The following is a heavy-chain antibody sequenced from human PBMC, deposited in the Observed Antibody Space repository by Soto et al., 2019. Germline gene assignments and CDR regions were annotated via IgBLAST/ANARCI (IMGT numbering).Heavy chain of an antibody. CDR3: ARRYGRAFDY. J-gene: IGHJ4*02. V-gene: IGHV4-39*07. Sequence: PSETLSLTCTVSGDSISSSNYFWGWIRQPPGKGLEWIGTIFYSGSTYYNPSLKSRVTISVDTSKNQFSLKLISVTAADTAVYYCARRYGRAFDYWGQGTLVTVSS. CDR2: IFYSGST. D-gene: IGHD1-1*01. CDR1: GDSISSSNYF.